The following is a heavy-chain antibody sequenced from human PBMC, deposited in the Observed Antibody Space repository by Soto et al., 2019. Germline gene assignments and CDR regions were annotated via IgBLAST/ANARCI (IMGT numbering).Heavy chain of an antibody. J-gene: IGHJ5*02. Sequence: AASVKVSCKASGGTFSRYAISWVRQAPGQGLEXGGXVIXXFXSXXXAXXXQCRVTITADESTSTAYMELSSLRSEDTAVYYCARVPDYNHNWFDPWGQGTLVTASS. D-gene: IGHD4-4*01. V-gene: IGHV1-69*13. CDR1: GGTFSRYA. CDR2: VIXXFXSX. CDR3: ARVPDYNHNWFDP.